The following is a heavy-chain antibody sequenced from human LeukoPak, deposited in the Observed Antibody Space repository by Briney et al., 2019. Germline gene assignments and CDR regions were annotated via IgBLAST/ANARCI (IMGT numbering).Heavy chain of an antibody. CDR1: GFTFSSYS. Sequence: GGSLRLSCAASGFTFSSYSMNWVRQAPGEGLEWVSSISSSSSNIYYADSVKGRFTISRDNAKNSLYLQMNSLRAEDTAVYYCARQAWAFDIWGQGTMVTVSS. CDR3: ARQAWAFDI. V-gene: IGHV3-21*01. CDR2: ISSSSSNI. J-gene: IGHJ3*02.